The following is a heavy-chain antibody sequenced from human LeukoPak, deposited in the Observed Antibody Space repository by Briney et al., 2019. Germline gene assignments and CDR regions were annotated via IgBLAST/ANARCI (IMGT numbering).Heavy chain of an antibody. J-gene: IGHJ4*02. CDR2: ISGSYII. D-gene: IGHD6-13*01. CDR1: GFTFSDYY. Sequence: GGSLRLSCAASGFTFSDYYMSWIRQAPGKGLEWVAYISGSYIIYYADSVKGRFAISRDNAKNSLYLQMNSLRAEDTAVYYCARGSRSSWNRYYFDYWGQGTLVTVSS. V-gene: IGHV3-11*04. CDR3: ARGSRSSWNRYYFDY.